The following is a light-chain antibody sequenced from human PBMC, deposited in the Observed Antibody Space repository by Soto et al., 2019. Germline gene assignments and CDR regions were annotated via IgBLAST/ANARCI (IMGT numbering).Light chain of an antibody. Sequence: EIVLTQSPGTLSLSPGERATLSCRASQTININYLAWYQQKPGQAPRLLIYGASIRATGIPDRFSVSGSGTDFTLTIKRLEPEDFAVYYCQQYGSSPLTFGGGSTVEIK. CDR3: QQYGSSPLT. J-gene: IGKJ4*01. CDR1: QTININY. V-gene: IGKV3-20*01. CDR2: GAS.